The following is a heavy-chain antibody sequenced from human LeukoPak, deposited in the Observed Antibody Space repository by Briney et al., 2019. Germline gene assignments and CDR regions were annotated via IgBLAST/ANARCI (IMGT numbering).Heavy chain of an antibody. CDR3: ARDYYYDSSGYWFDP. CDR1: GGSISSYY. Sequence: RPSETLSLTCTVSGGSISSYYWSWIRQPPGKGLEWIGYIYYSGSTNYNPSLKSRVTISVDTSKNQFSLKLSSVTAADTAVYYCARDYYYDSSGYWFDPWGQGTLVTVSS. J-gene: IGHJ5*02. V-gene: IGHV4-59*01. CDR2: IYYSGST. D-gene: IGHD3-22*01.